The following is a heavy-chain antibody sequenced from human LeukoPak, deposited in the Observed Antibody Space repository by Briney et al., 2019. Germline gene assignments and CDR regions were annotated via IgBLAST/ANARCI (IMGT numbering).Heavy chain of an antibody. V-gene: IGHV4-30-4*01. CDR2: IYYSGST. D-gene: IGHD3-22*01. CDR3: ARGLPMNGAFDI. J-gene: IGHJ3*02. CDR1: GGSISSGDYY. Sequence: SETLSLTCTVSGGSISSGDYYWSWIRQPPGKGLEWIGYIYYSGSTYYNPSLKSRVTISVDTSKNQFSLKLSSVTAADTAVYYCARGLPMNGAFDIWGQGTMVTVSS.